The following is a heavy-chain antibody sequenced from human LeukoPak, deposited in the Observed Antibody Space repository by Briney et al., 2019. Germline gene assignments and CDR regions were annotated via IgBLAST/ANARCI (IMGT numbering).Heavy chain of an antibody. J-gene: IGHJ4*02. CDR1: GFTFSSYA. Sequence: PGRSLRLSCAASGFTFSSYAMRWVRQAPGKGLEWVSAVTGSGGTTYYADSVKGRVTISRDNSKNTLYLQMNSLRAEDTAVYYCARRGSGSYSHFDYWGQGTLVTVSS. D-gene: IGHD3-10*01. CDR2: VTGSGGTT. CDR3: ARRGSGSYSHFDY. V-gene: IGHV3-23*01.